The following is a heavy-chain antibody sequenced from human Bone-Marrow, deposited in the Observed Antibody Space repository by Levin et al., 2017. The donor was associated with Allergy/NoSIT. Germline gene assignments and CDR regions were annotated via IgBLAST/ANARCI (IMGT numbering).Heavy chain of an antibody. Sequence: GGSLRLSCVVSGFTFSNHAMSWVRQTPEKRLEWVSIISDTGGSAYYADSVKGRFTISRDNSRNILYLEMSTLRVDDTAVCYCAVQGMAGASWGQGTVVTVSS. D-gene: IGHD2-8*01. CDR1: GFTFSNHA. V-gene: IGHV3-23*01. CDR3: AVQGMAGAS. CDR2: ISDTGGSA. J-gene: IGHJ4*02.